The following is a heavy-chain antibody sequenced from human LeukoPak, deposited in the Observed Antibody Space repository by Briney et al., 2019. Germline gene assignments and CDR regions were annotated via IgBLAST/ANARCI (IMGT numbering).Heavy chain of an antibody. CDR3: ARAQYSSDWLLTYYFDY. Sequence: ASVKVSCKASGYTFTSYGISWVRQAPGQGLEWMGWISAYNGNTNYAQKLQGRVTMTTDTSTSTAYMELRSLRSDDTAVYYCARAQYSSDWLLTYYFDYWGQGTLVTVSS. CDR1: GYTFTSYG. D-gene: IGHD6-19*01. CDR2: ISAYNGNT. J-gene: IGHJ4*02. V-gene: IGHV1-18*01.